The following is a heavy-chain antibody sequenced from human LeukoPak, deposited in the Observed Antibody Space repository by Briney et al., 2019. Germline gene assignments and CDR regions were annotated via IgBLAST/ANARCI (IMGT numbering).Heavy chain of an antibody. D-gene: IGHD6-13*01. CDR2: INPSGGST. Sequence: ASVKVSCKASGYTFTSYYMHWVRQAPGQGLEWMGIINPSGGSTSYAQKFQGRVTMTRDTSTSTVYMELSSLRSEDTAVYHCARQQQLVRFRFDPWGQGTLVTVSS. CDR3: ARQQQLVRFRFDP. J-gene: IGHJ5*02. CDR1: GYTFTSYY. V-gene: IGHV1-46*03.